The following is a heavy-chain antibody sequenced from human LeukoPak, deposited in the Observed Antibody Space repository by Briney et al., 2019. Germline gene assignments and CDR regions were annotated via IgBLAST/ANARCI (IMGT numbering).Heavy chain of an antibody. Sequence: PGGSLRLSCAASGFTFSSYGMHWVRQAPGKGLEWVAFIRYDGSNKYYADSVKGRFTISRDNSKNALYLQMNSLRAEDTAVYYCAKDSRIVQMWFQHWGQGTLVTVSS. CDR1: GFTFSSYG. V-gene: IGHV3-30*02. CDR3: AKDSRIVQMWFQH. D-gene: IGHD2/OR15-2a*01. J-gene: IGHJ1*01. CDR2: IRYDGSNK.